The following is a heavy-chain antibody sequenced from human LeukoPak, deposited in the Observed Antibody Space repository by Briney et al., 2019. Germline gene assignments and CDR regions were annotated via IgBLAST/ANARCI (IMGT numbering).Heavy chain of an antibody. J-gene: IGHJ5*02. CDR2: ISGSGRGGAT. CDR3: ARDGEDILSNWFDP. CDR1: GFTFSNYA. Sequence: GGSLRLSCAASGFTFSNYAMSWVRQAPGKGLEWVSNISGSGRGGATYYADSVKGRFTISRDNSKNTLYLQMNSLRAEDTAVYYCARDGEDILSNWFDPWGQGILVTVSS. D-gene: IGHD2/OR15-2a*01. V-gene: IGHV3-23*01.